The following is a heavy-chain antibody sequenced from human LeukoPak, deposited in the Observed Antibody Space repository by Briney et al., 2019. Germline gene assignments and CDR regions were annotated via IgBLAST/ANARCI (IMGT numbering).Heavy chain of an antibody. J-gene: IGHJ2*01. Sequence: GESLKISCKGSGYMFTRNWIGWVRQMPGKGLEWMGIIYPGDSETRYSPSLQGQVTISADKSINPAYLQWSSLKASDTAMYYCARRVVNNRNWYFDLWGRGTLVTVSS. CDR2: IYPGDSET. CDR1: GYMFTRNW. CDR3: ARRVVNNRNWYFDL. D-gene: IGHD4-23*01. V-gene: IGHV5-51*01.